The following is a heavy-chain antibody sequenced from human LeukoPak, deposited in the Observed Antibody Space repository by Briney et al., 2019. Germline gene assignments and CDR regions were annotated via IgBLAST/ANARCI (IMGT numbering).Heavy chain of an antibody. V-gene: IGHV4-4*02. Sequence: NPSETLSLTCAVSGGSISSSNWWSWVRQPPGKGLEWIGEIYHSGSTNYNPSLKSRVTISVDKSKNQFSLKLSSVTAADTAVYYCARGPHTHSSSGLFDYWGQGTLVTVSS. J-gene: IGHJ4*02. CDR3: ARGPHTHSSSGLFDY. CDR2: IYHSGST. CDR1: GGSISSSNW. D-gene: IGHD6-6*01.